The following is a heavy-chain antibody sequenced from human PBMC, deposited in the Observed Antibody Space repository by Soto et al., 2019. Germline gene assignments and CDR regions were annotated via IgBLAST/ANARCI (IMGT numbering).Heavy chain of an antibody. Sequence: GGSLRLSCASSGFAFSSYSINWVRQAPGKGLDGVSSISSSSSYIYYADSVKGRFTISRDNAKNSLYLQMNRLRAEDTAVYYCARDRQYQPLFRDQYYYYYGMDVWGQGTTVTVSS. V-gene: IGHV3-21*01. J-gene: IGHJ6*02. CDR3: ARDRQYQPLFRDQYYYYYGMDV. D-gene: IGHD2-2*01. CDR2: ISSSSSYI. CDR1: GFAFSSYS.